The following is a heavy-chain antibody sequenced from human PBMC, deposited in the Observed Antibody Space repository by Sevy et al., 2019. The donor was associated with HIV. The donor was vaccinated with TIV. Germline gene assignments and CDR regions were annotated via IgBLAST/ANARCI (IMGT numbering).Heavy chain of an antibody. J-gene: IGHJ6*02. CDR3: ARVSYDSSGYDGYYYYGMDV. D-gene: IGHD3-22*01. CDR2: INSDGSST. V-gene: IGHV3-74*01. Sequence: GGSLRLSCAASGYTFNNAWMSWVRQAPGKGLEWVSRINSDGSSTSYADSVKGRCTISRDNAKNTLYLQMNSLRAEDTAVYYCARVSYDSSGYDGYYYYGMDVWGQGTTVTVSS. CDR1: GYTFNNAW.